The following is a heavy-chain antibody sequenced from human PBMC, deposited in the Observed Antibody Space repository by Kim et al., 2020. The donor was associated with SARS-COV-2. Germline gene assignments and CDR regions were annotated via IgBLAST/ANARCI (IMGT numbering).Heavy chain of an antibody. CDR1: GGSISSSSYY. CDR3: ASSRSLLRCWFDP. CDR2: INYSGST. D-gene: IGHD2-15*01. Sequence: SETLSLTCTVSGGSISSSSYYWGWNRQPPGKGLEWIGSINYSGSTYYNPSLKSRVTISVDTSKNQFSLKLSSVTAADTAVYYCASSRSLLRCWFDPWGQGTLVTVSS. V-gene: IGHV4-39*01. J-gene: IGHJ5*02.